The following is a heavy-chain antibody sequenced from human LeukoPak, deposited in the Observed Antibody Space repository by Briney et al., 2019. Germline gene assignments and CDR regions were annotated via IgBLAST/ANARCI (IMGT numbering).Heavy chain of an antibody. J-gene: IGHJ3*02. V-gene: IGHV1-18*01. CDR2: ISAYNGNT. Sequence: ASVKVSCKPSGYTFTSHGITWVRQAPGQGLEWVGWISAYNGNTNYAQKLQGRVTMTTDTSTSTAYMELRSLRSDDTAVYYCARVSYGGKAIDAFDIWGQGTMVTVSS. D-gene: IGHD4-23*01. CDR1: GYTFTSHG. CDR3: ARVSYGGKAIDAFDI.